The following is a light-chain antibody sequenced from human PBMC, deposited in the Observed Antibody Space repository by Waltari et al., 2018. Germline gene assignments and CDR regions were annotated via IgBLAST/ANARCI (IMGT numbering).Light chain of an antibody. J-gene: IGLJ7*01. CDR3: GTWDSSLSGAV. CDR2: ENT. V-gene: IGLV1-51*02. Sequence: QSVLTQPPSVSAAPGQRVTISCSGGSPNLGNNYVSWYRQFPGPAPKLLIYENTERPSGIPGRFSGSKSGTSATLDITGLQAGDEADYYCGTWDSSLSGAVFGGGTHLTVL. CDR1: SPNLGNNY.